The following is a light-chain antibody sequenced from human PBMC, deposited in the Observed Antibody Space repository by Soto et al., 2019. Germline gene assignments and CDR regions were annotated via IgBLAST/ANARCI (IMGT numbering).Light chain of an antibody. J-gene: IGKJ1*01. CDR2: KAS. Sequence: DIQMTKSPSTLSGSVGARVTITCRASQTISSWLAWYQQKPGKAPKLMIYKASTLKSGVPSRFRGSGSGTEFTLTISSLKPDDFETYYCQHYNSYSEAFGQGTKVDIK. V-gene: IGKV1-5*03. CDR3: QHYNSYSEA. CDR1: QTISSW.